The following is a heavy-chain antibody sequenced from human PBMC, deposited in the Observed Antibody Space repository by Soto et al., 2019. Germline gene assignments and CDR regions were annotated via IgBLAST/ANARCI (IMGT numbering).Heavy chain of an antibody. CDR1: GYIFGSYG. J-gene: IGHJ5*02. V-gene: IGHV1-18*01. D-gene: IGHD6-13*01. CDR2: ISGYNGDT. Sequence: QIQLVQSGGEVKKPGASVRVSCKASGYIFGSYGISWVRQAPGQGLEWMGWISGYNGDTIYAQKYQDRVTMTTDTSTSTGYMELRSLKSVDTAVYYCARDLMVAAAGKNWFDAWGQGTLVAVSS. CDR3: ARDLMVAAAGKNWFDA.